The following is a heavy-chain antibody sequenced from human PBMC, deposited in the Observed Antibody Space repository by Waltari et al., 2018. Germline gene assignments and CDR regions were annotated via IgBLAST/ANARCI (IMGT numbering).Heavy chain of an antibody. CDR1: GFSIRSGDY. D-gene: IGHD3-10*01. CDR2: LHHSGST. Sequence: QVQLQESGPGLVRPSETLSLTCSGSGFSIRSGDYWGWLRQPPGKGLEWIATLHHSGSTYYSPSLKSRATISVDTSKNQFSLKMTSVTAADTAVYYCAKRGGTSPFGYWGQGTLVTVSS. J-gene: IGHJ4*02. V-gene: IGHV4-38-2*02. CDR3: AKRGGTSPFGY.